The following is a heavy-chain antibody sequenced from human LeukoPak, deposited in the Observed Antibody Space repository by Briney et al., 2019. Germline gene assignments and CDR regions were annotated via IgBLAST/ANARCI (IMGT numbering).Heavy chain of an antibody. CDR1: GFTVSSNY. V-gene: IGHV3-53*05. CDR3: AKPPYSSGWYTWFDP. Sequence: GGSLRLSCAASGFTVSSNYMSWVRQAPGKGLEWVSVIYSGGSTYYADSVKGRFTISRDNSKNTLYLQMNSLRAEDTAVYYCAKPPYSSGWYTWFDPWGQGTLVTVSS. CDR2: IYSGGST. J-gene: IGHJ5*02. D-gene: IGHD6-19*01.